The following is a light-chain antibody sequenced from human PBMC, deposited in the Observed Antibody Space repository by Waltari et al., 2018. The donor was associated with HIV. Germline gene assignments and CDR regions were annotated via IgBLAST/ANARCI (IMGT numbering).Light chain of an antibody. V-gene: IGLV1-47*01. CDR1: SYNIGSNY. J-gene: IGLJ3*02. CDR2: RNN. CDR3: AAWDDSLSGRV. Sequence: QSVLTQPPSASGTPGQRVTISCSGSSYNIGSNYVYWYQQPPGTAPKLLIYRNNQRPSGVPDRFSGSKSGTSASLAISGLRSEDEADYYCAAWDDSLSGRVFGGGTKLTVL.